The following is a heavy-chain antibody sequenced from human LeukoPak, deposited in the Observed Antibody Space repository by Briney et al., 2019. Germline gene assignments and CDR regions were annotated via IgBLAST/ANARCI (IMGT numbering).Heavy chain of an antibody. CDR1: GYTFTSYG. CDR3: ARGVPPPGTTVTGWFDP. Sequence: GSVKVSCKASGYTFTSYGISWVRPAPGQGLEWMGWISAYNGNTNYAQKLQGRVTMTTGTSTSTAYMELRSLRSDDTAVYYCARGVPPPGTTVTGWFDPWGQGTLVTVSS. CDR2: ISAYNGNT. V-gene: IGHV1-18*01. D-gene: IGHD4-17*01. J-gene: IGHJ5*02.